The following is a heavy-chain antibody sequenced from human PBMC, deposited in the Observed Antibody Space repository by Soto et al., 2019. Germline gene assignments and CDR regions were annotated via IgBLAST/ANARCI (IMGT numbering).Heavy chain of an antibody. J-gene: IGHJ6*02. V-gene: IGHV4-4*07. CDR1: GVSISSYY. CDR3: TRGQRGMDV. Sequence: QVQIQESGPGMVKPSETLSLMCSVTGVSISSYYWSWIRQPAGKGLEWIGRIYTSGSTNYNPSLKSRVTMSVHTSNNQVFLKLNSLTAADTAVYYCTRGQRGMDVWGQGTTVTVSS. CDR2: IYTSGST.